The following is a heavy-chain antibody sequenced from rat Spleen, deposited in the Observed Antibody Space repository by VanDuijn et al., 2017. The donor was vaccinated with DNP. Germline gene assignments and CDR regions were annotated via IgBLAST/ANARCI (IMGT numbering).Heavy chain of an antibody. J-gene: IGHJ2*01. CDR2: ISSGGST. CDR1: GFSLTSYA. CDR3: ARHPDY. V-gene: IGHV2S12*01. D-gene: IGHD3-1*01. Sequence: QVQLRESGPGLVQPSHTLSLTCTVSGFSLTSYAVSWVRQPPGKGLEWIAAISSGGSTYYNSALKSRLSISRDTSKSQVFLKMNSLQTEDTAMYFCARHPDYWGHGIMVTVSS.